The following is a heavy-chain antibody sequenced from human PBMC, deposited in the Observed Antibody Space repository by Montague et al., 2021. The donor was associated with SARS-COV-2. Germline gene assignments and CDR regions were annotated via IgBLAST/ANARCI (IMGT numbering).Heavy chain of an antibody. J-gene: IGHJ4*02. Sequence: SRRLSFAASGFTFDDYAMHWVRQAPGKGLEWVSGISWNSGSIGYADSVKGRFTISRDNAKNSLYLQMNSLRAEDTALYYCAKDVRIGYGDHQNGFDYWGQGTLVTVSS. CDR2: ISWNSGSI. D-gene: IGHD4-17*01. V-gene: IGHV3-9*01. CDR3: AKDVRIGYGDHQNGFDY. CDR1: GFTFDDYA.